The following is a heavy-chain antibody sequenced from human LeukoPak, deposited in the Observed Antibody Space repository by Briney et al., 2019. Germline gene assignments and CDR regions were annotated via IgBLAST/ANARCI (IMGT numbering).Heavy chain of an antibody. CDR2: ISFDATKE. V-gene: IGHV3-30*17. Sequence: SGGSLRLSCAASGFTFSNYAMHWVRQAPGKGLEWVAVISFDATKEYFGKSVKGRFTIPRDNSKSTLFLQMHSLRVEDTALYFCARFKVGSNATQKNAFDVWGRGTVVTVSS. D-gene: IGHD1-26*01. CDR3: ARFKVGSNATQKNAFDV. J-gene: IGHJ3*01. CDR1: GFTFSNYA.